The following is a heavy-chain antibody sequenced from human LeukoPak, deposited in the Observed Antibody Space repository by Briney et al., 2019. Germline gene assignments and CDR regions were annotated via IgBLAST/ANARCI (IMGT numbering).Heavy chain of an antibody. V-gene: IGHV1-18*01. D-gene: IGHD2-2*02. CDR2: ISAYNGNT. J-gene: IGHJ5*02. CDR1: GYTFTSYG. Sequence: GASVKVSCKASGYTFTSYGISWVRQAPGQGVEGMGWISAYNGNTNYAQKLQGSVTMTTDTSTSTAYMELRSLRSDDTAVYYCARELKGDYCSSTSCYTGNWFDPWGQGTLVTVXS. CDR3: ARELKGDYCSSTSCYTGNWFDP.